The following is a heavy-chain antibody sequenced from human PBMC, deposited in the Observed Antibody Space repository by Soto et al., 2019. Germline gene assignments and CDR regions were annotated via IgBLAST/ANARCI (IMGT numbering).Heavy chain of an antibody. CDR1: GYTLTELS. CDR2: FDPEDGET. Sequence: ASVKVSCKVSGYTLTELSMHWVRQAPGKGLEWMGGFDPEDGETIYAQKFQGRVTMTEDTSTDTAYMELSSLRSEDTAVYYCATGKVGYYYYGMDVWGQGTTVTVSS. J-gene: IGHJ6*02. V-gene: IGHV1-24*01. CDR3: ATGKVGYYYYGMDV.